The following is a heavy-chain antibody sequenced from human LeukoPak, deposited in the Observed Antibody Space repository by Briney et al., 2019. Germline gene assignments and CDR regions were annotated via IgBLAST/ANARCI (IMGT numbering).Heavy chain of an antibody. V-gene: IGHV3-23*01. CDR1: GFTFSSYG. CDR2: ISGSGGTT. CDR3: AKDRYSNYGNWFDP. Sequence: GGSLRLSCGASGFTFSSYGMHWVRQAPGKGLEWVSAISGSGGTTYYADSVKGRFAISRDNSKNTLYLQMNSLRDEDTALYYCAKDRYSNYGNWFDPWGQGTLVTVFS. J-gene: IGHJ5*02. D-gene: IGHD4-11*01.